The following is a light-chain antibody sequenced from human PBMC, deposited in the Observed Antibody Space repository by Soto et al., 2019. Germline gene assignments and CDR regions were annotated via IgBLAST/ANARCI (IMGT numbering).Light chain of an antibody. J-gene: IGKJ3*01. V-gene: IGKV1-39*01. CDR3: LQKYFYPFT. Sequence: DIPMTQSPSSLSASVGDRVTITCRASQSIHKYLNWYQQKAGKAPKLLIHTASSLLSGVPSRFTGSGSGTGFTLTISSLQPEDFATYYCLQKYFYPFTFGPGTKVDIK. CDR2: TAS. CDR1: QSIHKY.